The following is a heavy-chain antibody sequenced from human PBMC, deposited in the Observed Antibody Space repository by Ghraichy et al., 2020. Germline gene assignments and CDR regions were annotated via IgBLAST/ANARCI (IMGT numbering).Heavy chain of an antibody. CDR3: ARVGVETSMVLDY. CDR2: INIDGSRT. CDR1: GFTLSNYW. V-gene: IGHV3-74*01. J-gene: IGHJ4*02. D-gene: IGHD5-18*01. Sequence: GGSLRLSCAASGFTLSNYWMHWVRQAPGKGLVWVSRINIDGSRTNYADSVKGRFTISRDNAKNTVYLQMDSLRADDTAVYYCARVGVETSMVLDYWGQGTLVTVSS.